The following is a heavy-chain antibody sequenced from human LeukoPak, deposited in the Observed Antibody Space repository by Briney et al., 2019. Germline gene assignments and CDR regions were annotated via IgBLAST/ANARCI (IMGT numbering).Heavy chain of an antibody. CDR2: IYSGGST. Sequence: GGSLRLSCAASGFTVSSNYMSWVRQAPGKGLEWVSVIYSGGSTYYADSVKGRFTISRDNSKNTLYLQMNSLRAEDTAVYYCAGARIGYCSSTSCSLAYWGQGTLVTVSS. V-gene: IGHV3-66*01. J-gene: IGHJ4*02. CDR1: GFTVSSNY. CDR3: AGARIGYCSSTSCSLAY. D-gene: IGHD2-2*01.